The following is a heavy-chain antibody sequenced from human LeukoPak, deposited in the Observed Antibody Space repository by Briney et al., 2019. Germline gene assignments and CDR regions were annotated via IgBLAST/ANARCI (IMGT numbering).Heavy chain of an antibody. CDR2: LWYDGSNK. CDR3: ARDRQYSSSPGNAFDI. CDR1: GFTFSSYG. Sequence: GRSLSLSCVASGFTFSSYGMHWVRQAPGKGLEWVAVLWYDGSNKYYADSVQGRFTISRDNSRNTLYLQMNTLRAEETAVYYCARDRQYSSSPGNAFDIWGQGTMVTVSS. D-gene: IGHD6-6*01. V-gene: IGHV3-33*01. J-gene: IGHJ3*02.